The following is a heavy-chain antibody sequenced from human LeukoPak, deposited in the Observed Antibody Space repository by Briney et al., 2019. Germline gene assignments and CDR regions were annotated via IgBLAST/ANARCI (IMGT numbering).Heavy chain of an antibody. J-gene: IGHJ1*01. CDR3: ASLIAVAGAEYFQH. D-gene: IGHD6-19*01. CDR2: MNPSSGTR. Sequence: ASVKVSCKASGYTFTSHDINWVRQAAGQGLEWMGWMNPSSGTRGYAQKFQGRVTITADESTSTAYMELSSLRSEDTAVYYCASLIAVAGAEYFQHWGQGTLVTVSS. V-gene: IGHV1-8*01. CDR1: GYTFTSHD.